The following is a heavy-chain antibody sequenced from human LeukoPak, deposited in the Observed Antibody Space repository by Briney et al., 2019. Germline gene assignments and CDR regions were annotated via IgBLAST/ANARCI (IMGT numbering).Heavy chain of an antibody. D-gene: IGHD5-18*01. CDR2: TSGSGGNT. CDR3: AKQRASYGYVFDY. Sequence: GGSLRLSCAASGFTFSSFAMIWVRQAPGKGLEWVSSTSGSGGNTYYAHSVKGRLTISRDNFKNTLFLQMNSLRAEDTATYYCAKQRASYGYVFDYWGQGTLVTVSS. CDR1: GFTFSSFA. V-gene: IGHV3-23*01. J-gene: IGHJ4*02.